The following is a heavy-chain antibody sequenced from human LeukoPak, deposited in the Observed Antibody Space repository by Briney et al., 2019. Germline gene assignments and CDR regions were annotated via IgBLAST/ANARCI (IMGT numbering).Heavy chain of an antibody. CDR2: ISGSGGST. Sequence: PGGSLRLSCAASGFTLSSYAMSWVRQAPGKGLEWVSAISGSGGSTYYAGSVKGRFTISRDNSKNTLYLQMNSLRAEDTAVYYCAKDAIDYDILTGIDYWGQGTLVTVSS. CDR1: GFTLSSYA. CDR3: AKDAIDYDILTGIDY. J-gene: IGHJ4*02. D-gene: IGHD3-9*01. V-gene: IGHV3-23*01.